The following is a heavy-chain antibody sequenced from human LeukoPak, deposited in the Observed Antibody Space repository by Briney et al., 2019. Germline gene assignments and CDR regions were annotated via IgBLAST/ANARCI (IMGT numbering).Heavy chain of an antibody. CDR1: GGSISSYY. CDR3: ARDPGGYYDSSGPSYAFDI. Sequence: PSETLSLTCTVSGGSISSYYWSWIRQPAGKGLEWIGRIYTSGSTNYNPSLKSRVTMSVDTSKNQFSLKLSSVTAADTAVYYCARDPGGYYDSSGPSYAFDIWGQGTMVTVSS. J-gene: IGHJ3*02. V-gene: IGHV4-4*07. D-gene: IGHD3-22*01. CDR2: IYTSGST.